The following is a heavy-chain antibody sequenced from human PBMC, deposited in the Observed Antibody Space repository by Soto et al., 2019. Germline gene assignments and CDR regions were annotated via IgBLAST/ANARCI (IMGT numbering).Heavy chain of an antibody. D-gene: IGHD1-26*01. CDR2: INPSGGST. CDR1: RYTFTSYD. Sequence: QVQVVQSGAEVKKPGASVKVSCQSSRYTFTSYDVHWVRQAPGQGLEWVGLINPSGGSTDFAQTFQDRITMTTDTSTTTVYMELSSLRSEDTAVYFCALGRGRPYYFDYWGQGTLFTVSS. J-gene: IGHJ4*02. CDR3: ALGRGRPYYFDY. V-gene: IGHV1-46*03.